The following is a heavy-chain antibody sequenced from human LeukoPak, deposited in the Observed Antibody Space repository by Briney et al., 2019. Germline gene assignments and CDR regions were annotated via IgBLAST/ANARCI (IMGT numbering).Heavy chain of an antibody. V-gene: IGHV3-74*01. J-gene: IGHJ5*02. Sequence: GGSLRLSCAASGFTFSSYWMHWVRQGPGKGLVWVSRINSDGSSTGYADPVKGRFTISRDNAKNTLYLQMNSLRAEDTAVYYCARDLDGSGSYHWFDPWGQGTLVTVSS. CDR2: INSDGSST. CDR1: GFTFSSYW. D-gene: IGHD3-10*01. CDR3: ARDLDGSGSYHWFDP.